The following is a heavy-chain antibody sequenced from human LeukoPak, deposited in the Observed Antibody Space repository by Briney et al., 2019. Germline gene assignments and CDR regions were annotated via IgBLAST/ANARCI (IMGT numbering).Heavy chain of an antibody. CDR2: ISYDGSNK. CDR1: GFTFSSYA. Sequence: PGRSLRLSCAASGFTFSSYAMHWVRQAPGKGLEWVAVISYDGSNKYYADSVKGRFTISRDNSKNTLYLQMSSLRADDTAVYYCAKVAGFSSRWFLDYWGQGTLVTVSS. J-gene: IGHJ4*02. D-gene: IGHD6-19*01. V-gene: IGHV3-30-3*01. CDR3: AKVAGFSSRWFLDY.